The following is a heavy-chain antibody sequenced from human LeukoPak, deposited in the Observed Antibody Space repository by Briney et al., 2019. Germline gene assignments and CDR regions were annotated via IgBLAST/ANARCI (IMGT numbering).Heavy chain of an antibody. Sequence: GASVKVSCKASGYTFTHYYLHWVRQAPGQGLEWMGWINPNSGGTNYAQNFQGRVTMTRDTSISTAYMELSRLRSDDTAVYYCARGWLSTHPPDYWGQGTLVTVSS. J-gene: IGHJ4*02. D-gene: IGHD3-22*01. CDR2: INPNSGGT. CDR3: ARGWLSTHPPDY. CDR1: GYTFTHYY. V-gene: IGHV1-2*02.